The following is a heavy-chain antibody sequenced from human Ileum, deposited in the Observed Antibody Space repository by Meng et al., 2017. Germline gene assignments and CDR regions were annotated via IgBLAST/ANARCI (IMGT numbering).Heavy chain of an antibody. CDR2: IIPIFGTA. D-gene: IGHD3-22*01. CDR3: ARSGSAYYYDSSGPIGRAFDD. CDR1: GGTFSSYA. V-gene: IGHV1-69*05. Sequence: SVKVSCKASGGTFSSYAISWVRQAPGQGLEWMGGIIPIFGTANYAQKFQGRVTITTDESTSTAYMELSSLRSEDTAVYYCARSGSAYYYDSSGPIGRAFDDWGQGTQVTVSS. J-gene: IGHJ4*01.